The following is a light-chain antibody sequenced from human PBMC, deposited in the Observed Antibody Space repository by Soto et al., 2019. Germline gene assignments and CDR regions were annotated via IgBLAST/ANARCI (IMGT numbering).Light chain of an antibody. J-gene: IGLJ1*01. CDR1: SSDVGSYDY. V-gene: IGLV2-11*01. CDR2: NVN. CDR3: QSYDSTLSARYV. Sequence: HSVLIQPPSVSGSPGQSVTISCTGTSSDVGSYDYVSWYQQHPGTVPKPMIYNVNTRPSGVPDRFSGSKSGTTASMTITGLQAEDEGDYYCQSYDSTLSARYVFGTGTKVTVL.